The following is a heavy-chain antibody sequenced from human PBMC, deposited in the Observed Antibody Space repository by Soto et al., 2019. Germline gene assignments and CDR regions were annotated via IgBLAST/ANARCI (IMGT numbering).Heavy chain of an antibody. CDR1: GYTFTSYA. V-gene: IGHV1-3*01. CDR3: ARVRLGYCSGGSCYPFDY. CDR2: INAGNGNT. Sequence: ASVKVSCKASGYTFTSYAMHWVRQAPGQRLEWMGWINAGNGNTKYSQKFQGRVTITRDTSASTAYMELSSLRSEDTAVYYCARVRLGYCSGGSCYPFDYWGQGTLVTVS. J-gene: IGHJ4*02. D-gene: IGHD2-15*01.